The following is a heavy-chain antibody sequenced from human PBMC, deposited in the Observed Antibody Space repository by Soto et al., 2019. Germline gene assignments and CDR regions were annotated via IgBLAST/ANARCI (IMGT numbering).Heavy chain of an antibody. J-gene: IGHJ3*01. CDR2: ISPDGSST. V-gene: IGHV3-74*01. Sequence: EVQLVESGGGLVQPGGSLRLSCADSGFSFSSYWMHWVRQGPGKGLVWVSRISPDGSSTNYADSVNGRFTIFRDNAKNTLYLLMNSLRAEDTALYYCTSSPGGYYLEWAQGTMFTVSS. CDR3: TSSPGGYYLE. CDR1: GFSFSSYW. D-gene: IGHD3-10*01.